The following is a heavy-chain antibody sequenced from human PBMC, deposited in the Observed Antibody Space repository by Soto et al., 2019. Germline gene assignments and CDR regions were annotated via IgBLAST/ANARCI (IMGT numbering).Heavy chain of an antibody. J-gene: IGHJ4*02. CDR3: AKEGFDYGGSEF. D-gene: IGHD4-17*01. V-gene: IGHV3-23*01. Sequence: EVQRLESGGGLVQPGGSLRLSCATSGFTFSTHAMNWVRQAPGKGLEWVSGFSGSGGGTYYAESVKGRFTISRDNSKNTLYLQMNSLSAEDTAVYYCAKEGFDYGGSEFWGQGTLVTVSS. CDR1: GFTFSTHA. CDR2: FSGSGGGT.